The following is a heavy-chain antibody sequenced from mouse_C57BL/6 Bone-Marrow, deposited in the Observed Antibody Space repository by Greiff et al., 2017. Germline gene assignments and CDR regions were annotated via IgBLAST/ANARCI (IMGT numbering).Heavy chain of an antibody. J-gene: IGHJ1*03. D-gene: IGHD1-1*01. V-gene: IGHV2-2*01. Sequence: VMLVESGPGLVQPSQSLSITCTVSGFSLTSYGVHWVRQSPGKGLEWLGVIWSGGSTDYNAAFISRLSISKDNSKSQVFFKMNSLQADDTAIYYCARTYYYGSRGYFDVWGTGTTVTVSS. CDR3: ARTYYYGSRGYFDV. CDR2: IWSGGST. CDR1: GFSLTSYG.